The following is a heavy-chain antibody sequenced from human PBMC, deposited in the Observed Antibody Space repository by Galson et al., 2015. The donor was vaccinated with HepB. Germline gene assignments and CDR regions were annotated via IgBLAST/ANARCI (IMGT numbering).Heavy chain of an antibody. Sequence: SETLSLTCAVYGASFSGYYWSWIRQSPGKGLEWLGEINHGGRTNYNPSLKSRVTISQDMSKNQFPLRLSSVTAADTAIYFCARGLRGVVIVSPFFYLDYWGQGIQVAVSS. J-gene: IGHJ4*02. D-gene: IGHD3-10*01. CDR3: ARGLRGVVIVSPFFYLDY. V-gene: IGHV4-34*01. CDR2: INHGGRT. CDR1: GASFSGYY.